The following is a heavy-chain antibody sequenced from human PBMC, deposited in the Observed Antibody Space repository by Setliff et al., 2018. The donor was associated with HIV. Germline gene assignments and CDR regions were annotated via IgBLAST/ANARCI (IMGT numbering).Heavy chain of an antibody. D-gene: IGHD2-15*01. V-gene: IGHV1-2*02. CDR2: INPNSGGT. CDR1: GYILSAYY. Sequence: VASVKVSCKAPGYILSAYYIHWVRQAPGQGLEWMGWINPNSGGTNYAQKFQGRVTMTRDTSISTAYMELSRLRSDDTAVYYCARGLGGGPEGADYMDVWGTGTTVTVSS. J-gene: IGHJ6*03. CDR3: ARGLGGGPEGADYMDV.